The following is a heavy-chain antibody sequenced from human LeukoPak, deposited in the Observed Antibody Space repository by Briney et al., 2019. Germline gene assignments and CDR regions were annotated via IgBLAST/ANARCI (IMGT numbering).Heavy chain of an antibody. J-gene: IGHJ4*02. Sequence: GGSLRLSCAASGFTFSSYEMNWVRQAPGKGLEWVSYISSSGSTIYYADSVKGRFTISRDNAKNSLYLQMNSLRAEDTAVYYCARVSLTYYDIMTTEFDYWGQRTLVTVSS. CDR2: ISSSGSTI. CDR3: ARVSLTYYDIMTTEFDY. V-gene: IGHV3-48*03. CDR1: GFTFSSYE. D-gene: IGHD3-9*01.